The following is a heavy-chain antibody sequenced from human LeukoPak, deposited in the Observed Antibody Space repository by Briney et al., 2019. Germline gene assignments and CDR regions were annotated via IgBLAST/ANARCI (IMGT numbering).Heavy chain of an antibody. CDR2: INQDGSDK. J-gene: IGHJ4*02. V-gene: IGHV3-7*01. D-gene: IGHD1-1*01. CDR3: ARVGYNWDDDGVDY. Sequence: GGSLRLSCAASAFTFSSYWMSWVRQAPGKGLEWVANINQDGSDKRYMDSVRGRFTISRDNAKNSLSLHMDSLRAEDTAVYYCARVGYNWDDDGVDYWGQGTLVTVSS. CDR1: AFTFSSYW.